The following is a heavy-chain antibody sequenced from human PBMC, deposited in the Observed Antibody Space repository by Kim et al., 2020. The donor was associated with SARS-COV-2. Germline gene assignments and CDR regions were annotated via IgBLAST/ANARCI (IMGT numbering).Heavy chain of an antibody. D-gene: IGHD6-13*01. CDR1: GFTFSSYA. V-gene: IGHV3-30*04. J-gene: IGHJ6*01. Sequence: GGSLRLSCAASGFTFSSYAMHWVRQAPGKGLEWVAVISYDGSNKYYLASVKVRFTISRDNSMNTLYLQMNSLRPEDTVVFSCSSDLIIAPRTYYGMDVWG. CDR3: SSDLIIAPRTYYGMDV. CDR2: ISYDGSNK.